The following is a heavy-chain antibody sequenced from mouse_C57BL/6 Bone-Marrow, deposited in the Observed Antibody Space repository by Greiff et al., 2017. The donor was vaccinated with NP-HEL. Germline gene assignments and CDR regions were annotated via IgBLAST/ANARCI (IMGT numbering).Heavy chain of an antibody. CDR3: ERWIAYYSNFYAMDY. D-gene: IGHD2-5*01. V-gene: IGHV1-78*01. CDR2: IYPRDGST. Sequence: VQLQQSDAELVKPGASVKISCKVSGYTFTDHTIHWMKQRPEQGLEWIGYIYPRDGSTKYNEKFKGKATLTADKSSSTAYMQLNSLTSEDSAVYFCERWIAYYSNFYAMDYWGQGTSVTVSS. J-gene: IGHJ4*01. CDR1: GYTFTDHT.